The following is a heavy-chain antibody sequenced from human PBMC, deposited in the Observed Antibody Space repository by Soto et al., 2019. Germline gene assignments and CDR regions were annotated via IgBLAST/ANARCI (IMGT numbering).Heavy chain of an antibody. CDR3: ARLSYYDSSDFYHFDY. J-gene: IGHJ4*02. Sequence: QVQLQESGPGLVKPSQTLSLTCTVSGGSISSGAYYWSWIRQPPGERLEWIGYVYYSGTTYYNPSLKRRLNLSVDTSKHQVSLKLSCVTAADTAVYYCARLSYYDSSDFYHFDYWGQGARVTVSS. D-gene: IGHD3-22*01. V-gene: IGHV4-31*03. CDR2: VYYSGTT. CDR1: GGSISSGAYY.